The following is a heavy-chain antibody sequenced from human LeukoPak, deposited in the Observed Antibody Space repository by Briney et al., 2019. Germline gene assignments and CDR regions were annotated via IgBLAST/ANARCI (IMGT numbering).Heavy chain of an antibody. J-gene: IGHJ3*01. D-gene: IGHD5-24*01. Sequence: SETLSLTCAVYGGSFSGYYWSWIRQPPGKGLEWIGEINHSGSTNYNPSLKSRVTISVDTSKNQFSLKLSSVTAADTAVYYCARGPLKNRRDGYFHGWGQGTMVAVSS. CDR2: INHSGST. CDR3: ARGPLKNRRDGYFHG. V-gene: IGHV4-34*01. CDR1: GGSFSGYY.